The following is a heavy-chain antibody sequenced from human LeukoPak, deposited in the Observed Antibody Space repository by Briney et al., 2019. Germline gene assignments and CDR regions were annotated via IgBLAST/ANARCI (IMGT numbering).Heavy chain of an antibody. CDR1: GSTFDDYA. CDR2: ISWNSGSI. V-gene: IGHV3-9*01. J-gene: IGHJ4*02. CDR3: EKDSLSFYYGSGVIDS. D-gene: IGHD3-10*01. Sequence: PGGSLRLSCAASGSTFDDYAMHWVRQAPGKGLEWVSGISWNSGSIGYADSVKGRFTISRDNAKNSLYLQMNSLRAEDTALYYGEKDSLSFYYGSGVIDSWGQGTLFTVSS.